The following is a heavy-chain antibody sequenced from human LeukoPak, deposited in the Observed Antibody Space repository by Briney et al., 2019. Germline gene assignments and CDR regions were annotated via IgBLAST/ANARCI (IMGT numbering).Heavy chain of an antibody. V-gene: IGHV4-59*08. J-gene: IGHJ4*02. D-gene: IGHD6-19*01. CDR3: AKYGNSGWVIDN. CDR2: IYYTGGT. Sequence: SETLSLTCTVSGGSIGSHYWTWIRQPPGKGLEYIGYIYYTGGTNYNPSLKSRVTISVDTSKNQFSLKLSSVTAADTAVYFCAKYGNSGWVIDNWGQGTLVTVSS. CDR1: GGSIGSHY.